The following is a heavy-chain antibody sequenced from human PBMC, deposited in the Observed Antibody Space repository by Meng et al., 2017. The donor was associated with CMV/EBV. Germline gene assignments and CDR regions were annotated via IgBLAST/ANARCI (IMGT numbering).Heavy chain of an antibody. CDR2: ISGSGGST. CDR1: GFTFSSYA. V-gene: IGHV3-23*01. D-gene: IGHD3-3*01. CDR3: AKGGDFWSGSNFDY. J-gene: IGHJ4*02. Sequence: GGSLRLSCAASGFTFSSYAMSWVRQAPGKGLEWISAISGSGGSTYYADSVKGRFTISRDNSKNTLYLQMNSLRAEDTAVYYCAKGGDFWSGSNFDYWGQGTLVTVSS.